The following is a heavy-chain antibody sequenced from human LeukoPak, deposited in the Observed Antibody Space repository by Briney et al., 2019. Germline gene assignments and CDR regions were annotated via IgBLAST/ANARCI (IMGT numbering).Heavy chain of an antibody. Sequence: GGSLRLSCAASGFTFSSSAMHWVRQAPDKGLEWMAVISSDGSEKYYADSVKGRFTISRDNSKNGLYLQMNSLRAEDTAMYYCAKDLGSTWYDPLDYWGQGTLVTVSS. J-gene: IGHJ4*02. CDR3: AKDLGSTWYDPLDY. CDR1: GFTFSSSA. D-gene: IGHD6-13*01. V-gene: IGHV3-30*04. CDR2: ISSDGSEK.